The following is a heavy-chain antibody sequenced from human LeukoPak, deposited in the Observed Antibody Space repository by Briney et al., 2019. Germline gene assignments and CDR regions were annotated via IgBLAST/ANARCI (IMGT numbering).Heavy chain of an antibody. D-gene: IGHD3-10*01. V-gene: IGHV3-30*04. CDR2: ISYDGSNK. CDR1: GFSFSSYA. CDR3: ARDMQWFGELPFDY. Sequence: PGGSLRLSCAASGFSFSSYAMNWVRQAPGKGLEWVAVISYDGSNKYYADSVKGRFTISRDNSKNTLYLQMNSLRAEDTAMYYCARDMQWFGELPFDYWGQGTLVTVSS. J-gene: IGHJ4*02.